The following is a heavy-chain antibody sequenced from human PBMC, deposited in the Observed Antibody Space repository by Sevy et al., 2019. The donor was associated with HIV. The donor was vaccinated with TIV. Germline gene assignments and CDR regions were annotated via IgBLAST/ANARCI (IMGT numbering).Heavy chain of an antibody. CDR3: ATPGGWYDDG. J-gene: IGHJ4*02. V-gene: IGHV4-39*01. D-gene: IGHD6-19*01. Sequence: SETLSLTCTVSGGSISSSSYYWGWIRQPPGKGLEWIGSIYYSGSTYYNPSLKSRVTISVDTSKYQCSLRLSSVTAADTAVYYCATPGGWYDDGWGQGTLVTVSS. CDR2: IYYSGST. CDR1: GGSISSSSYY.